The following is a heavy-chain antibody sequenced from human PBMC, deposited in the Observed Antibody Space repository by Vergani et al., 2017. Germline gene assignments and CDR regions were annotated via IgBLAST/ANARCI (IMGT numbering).Heavy chain of an antibody. CDR1: GYSFTSYY. D-gene: IGHD2-2*01. V-gene: IGHV1-46*03. CDR2: INPDGGST. Sequence: QVQLVQSGAEVKRPGASVKISCKASGYSFTSYYLNWVRQAPGQGLEWMGIINPDGGSTNTAPKFQGRITMTRDTSTNTVYMDLSNLRSEDTAIYYCARYAADRGAYPAPFDYWGQGTLVTVSS. J-gene: IGHJ4*02. CDR3: ARYAADRGAYPAPFDY.